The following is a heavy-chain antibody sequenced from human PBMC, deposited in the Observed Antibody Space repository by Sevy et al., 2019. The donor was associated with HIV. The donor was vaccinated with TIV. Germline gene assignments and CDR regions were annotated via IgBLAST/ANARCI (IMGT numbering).Heavy chain of an antibody. CDR2: IWYDGTIK. CDR3: ARDLEFYDYGDYGPAFMPDY. D-gene: IGHD4-17*01. V-gene: IGHV3-33*08. J-gene: IGHJ4*02. CDR1: GFTFSSYV. Sequence: GGSLRLSCAASGFTFSSYVMHWVRQAPGKGLEWVALIWYDGTIKYYADSVKGRFTISRDNSKDTLFLQMNSLTPEDTAVYYCARDLEFYDYGDYGPAFMPDYWGQGTLVTVSS.